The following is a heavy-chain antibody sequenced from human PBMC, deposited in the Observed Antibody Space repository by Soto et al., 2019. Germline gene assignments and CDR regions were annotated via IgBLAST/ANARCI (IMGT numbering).Heavy chain of an antibody. Sequence: SDTQSLTGTGSGVDLSGSSYSLSCIRQPPGKGLEWIGYIYYSGSTNYNPSLKSRVTISVDTSKNQFSLKLSSVTAADTAVYYCARRWGNGFDYWGQGTLVTVSS. J-gene: IGHJ4*02. V-gene: IGHV4-61*01. CDR3: ARRWGNGFDY. D-gene: IGHD3-16*01. CDR1: GVDLSGSSYS. CDR2: IYYSGST.